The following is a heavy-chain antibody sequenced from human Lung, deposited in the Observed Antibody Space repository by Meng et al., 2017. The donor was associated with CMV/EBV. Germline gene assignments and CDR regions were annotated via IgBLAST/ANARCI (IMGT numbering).Heavy chain of an antibody. CDR2: ISAYNGNT. V-gene: IGHV1-18*01. D-gene: IGHD3-10*01. CDR3: ARDRVLRGVNGLDV. CDR1: GYSFRTFG. J-gene: IGHJ6*02. Sequence: SVXVSXXASGYSFRTFGISWVRKAPGQGLEWMGWISAYNGNTTYTQKLQGRVTMTRDTSTRTVYMELRSLRSDDTAVYYCARDRVLRGVNGLDVWGQWTTVTVSS.